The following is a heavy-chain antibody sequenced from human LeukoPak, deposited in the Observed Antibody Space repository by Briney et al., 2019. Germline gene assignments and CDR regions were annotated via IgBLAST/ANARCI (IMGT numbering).Heavy chain of an antibody. V-gene: IGHV3-23*01. CDR1: GFTFSSYA. D-gene: IGHD3-9*01. J-gene: IGHJ4*02. Sequence: PGGSLRLSCAASGFTFSSYAMSWVRQAPGKGLEWVSAISGSGGSTYYADSVKGRFTISRDNAKNSLYLQMNSLRAEDTAVYYCARDSERYDILTGYYSRRTDYWGQGTLATVSS. CDR2: ISGSGGST. CDR3: ARDSERYDILTGYYSRRTDY.